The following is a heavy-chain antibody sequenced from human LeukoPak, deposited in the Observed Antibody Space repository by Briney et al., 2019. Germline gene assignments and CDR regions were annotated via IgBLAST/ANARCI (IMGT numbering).Heavy chain of an antibody. D-gene: IGHD3-10*01. CDR1: DGTINSYY. Sequence: SETLSLTCTVSDGTINSYYWNWIRQPPGKGLEWIGYISYSGSANYNPSLKSRITISVDTSKNQFSLRLSSVTAADTAVYYCARRHGSGRSDYWGQGTLVTVSS. CDR2: ISYSGSA. CDR3: ARRHGSGRSDY. V-gene: IGHV4-59*08. J-gene: IGHJ4*02.